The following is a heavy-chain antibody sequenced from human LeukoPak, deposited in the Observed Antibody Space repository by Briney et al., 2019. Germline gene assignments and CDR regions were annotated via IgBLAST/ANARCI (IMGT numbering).Heavy chain of an antibody. D-gene: IGHD3-3*01. CDR1: GLTFTGHT. Sequence: GGSLRLPCAASGLTFTGHTMTWLRQAPGKGLEWVSIIGGRDDRTYYADSVEGRFTISRENSKNILYLHMSSLRAEDTAVYYCAKDPNPLYDFWTGYKWGQGTLVTVSS. CDR3: AKDPNPLYDFWTGYK. V-gene: IGHV3-23*01. J-gene: IGHJ4*02. CDR2: IGGRDDRT.